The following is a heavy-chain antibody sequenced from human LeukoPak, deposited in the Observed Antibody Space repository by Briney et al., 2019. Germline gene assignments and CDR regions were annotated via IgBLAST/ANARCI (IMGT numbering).Heavy chain of an antibody. J-gene: IGHJ3*02. CDR1: GYTFTGYF. V-gene: IGHV1-2*06. CDR3: AREGRSDSSGYYYGAFDI. CDR2: INPNSVGT. Sequence: GASLKVSCKASGYTFTGYFMHWVRQAPGQGLEWMGRINPNSVGTNYAQKFQGRVTMPRDKSNSTAYMELNRLRSDDTAVYYCAREGRSDSSGYYYGAFDIWGQGTMVTVSS. D-gene: IGHD3-22*01.